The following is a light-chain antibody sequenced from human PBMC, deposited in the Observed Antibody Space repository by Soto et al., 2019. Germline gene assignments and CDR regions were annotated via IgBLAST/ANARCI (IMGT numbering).Light chain of an antibody. CDR1: QSVSSN. V-gene: IGKV3-15*01. CDR2: GAS. J-gene: IGKJ1*01. CDR3: QQYNNWPRT. Sequence: DIVMTQSPATLSVSPGERATLSCRASQSVSSNLAWYQQKPGQAPRLLIYGASTRATGIPARFSGSVSGTEFTRTIINLQSEDCAIYYFQQYNNWPRTFRQGTKTELK.